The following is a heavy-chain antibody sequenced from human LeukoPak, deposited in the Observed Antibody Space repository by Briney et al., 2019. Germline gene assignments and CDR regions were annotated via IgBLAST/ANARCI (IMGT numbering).Heavy chain of an antibody. Sequence: GGSLRLSCAASGFTFSSYEMNWVRQAPGKGLEWVSYIIRSGSTIYYADSVKGRFTFSRDNAKNSLYLQMNSLRAEDTAVYYCARDVKIRGEYFDYWGQGTLVTVSS. V-gene: IGHV3-48*03. J-gene: IGHJ4*02. CDR1: GFTFSSYE. D-gene: IGHD3-10*01. CDR3: ARDVKIRGEYFDY. CDR2: IIRSGSTI.